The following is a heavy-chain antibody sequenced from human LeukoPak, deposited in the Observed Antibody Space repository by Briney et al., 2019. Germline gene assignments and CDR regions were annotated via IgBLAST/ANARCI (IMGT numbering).Heavy chain of an antibody. D-gene: IGHD2-15*01. V-gene: IGHV3-7*01. CDR2: IKQDGSKK. CDR3: ARGVGDNGILGY. J-gene: IGHJ4*02. CDR1: GFTFSSYW. Sequence: PGGSPRLSCAASGFTFSSYWMTWVRQAPGKGLEWVANIKQDGSKKDYVDSVKGRFTIFRDNAKDSLYLQMNSLRVEDTAVYYCARGVGDNGILGYWGRGTMVAVSS.